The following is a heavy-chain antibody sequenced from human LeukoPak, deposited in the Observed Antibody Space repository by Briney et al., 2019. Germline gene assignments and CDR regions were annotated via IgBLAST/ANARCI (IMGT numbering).Heavy chain of an antibody. D-gene: IGHD2-2*01. CDR1: GGSISSYY. CDR2: IYYSGST. CDR3: ARTTEGYCSSASCFGSSYSYYMDV. V-gene: IGHV4-59*01. J-gene: IGHJ6*03. Sequence: SETLSLTCTVSGGSISSYYWSWIRQPPGKGLEWIGYIYYSGSTNYNPSLKSRVTISVDTSKNQFSLKLSSVIAADTAVYYCARTTEGYCSSASCFGSSYSYYMDVWGKGTTVTISS.